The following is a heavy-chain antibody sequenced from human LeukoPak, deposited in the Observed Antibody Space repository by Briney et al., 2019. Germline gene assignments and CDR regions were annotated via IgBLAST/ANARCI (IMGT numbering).Heavy chain of an antibody. D-gene: IGHD1-26*01. J-gene: IGHJ6*02. CDR3: ARDGGSFSYNMDV. CDR1: GGTFSSYA. V-gene: IGHV1-69*13. CDR2: IIPIFGTA. Sequence: ASVKVSCKASGGTFSSYAISWVRQAPGQGLEWMGGIIPIFGTANYAQKFQGRVTITADESTSTAYMELSSLRSEDTAVYFCARDGGSFSYNMDVWGQGTTVTVSS.